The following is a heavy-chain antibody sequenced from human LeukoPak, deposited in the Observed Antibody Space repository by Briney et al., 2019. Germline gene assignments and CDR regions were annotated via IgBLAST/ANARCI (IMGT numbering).Heavy chain of an antibody. CDR2: ISSSSSTI. CDR3: ARVLGGGWYPNAFDI. J-gene: IGHJ3*02. D-gene: IGHD6-19*01. CDR1: GFTFSSYS. Sequence: GGSLRLSCAASGFTFSSYSMNWVRQAPGKGLKWVSYISSSSSTIYYADSVKGRFTISRDNAKNSLYLQMNSLRAEDTAVYYCARVLGGGWYPNAFDIWGQGTMVTVSS. V-gene: IGHV3-48*04.